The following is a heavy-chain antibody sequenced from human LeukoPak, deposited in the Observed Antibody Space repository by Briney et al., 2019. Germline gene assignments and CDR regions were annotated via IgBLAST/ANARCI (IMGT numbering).Heavy chain of an antibody. D-gene: IGHD2-21*01. Sequence: ASVKVSCKSSGYTFTTYYMHWVRKAPGQGLEWMGWIKPNSGVTNYAQKFRGRVTMTWDTSISTAYMELSGLTSDDTAIYYGARPTYCGGDCYFNFDYWGQGTLVTVSS. CDR2: IKPNSGVT. CDR3: ARPTYCGGDCYFNFDY. CDR1: GYTFTTYY. J-gene: IGHJ4*02. V-gene: IGHV1-2*02.